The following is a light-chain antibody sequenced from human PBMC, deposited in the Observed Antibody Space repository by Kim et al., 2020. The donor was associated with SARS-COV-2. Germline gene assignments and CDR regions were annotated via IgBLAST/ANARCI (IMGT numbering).Light chain of an antibody. J-gene: IGKJ2*01. CDR1: HALIPW. V-gene: IGKV1-5*03. CDR3: QHYSPFPYT. Sequence: SASVGDTVTIPCRASHALIPWFAWDQPKPGKSPNLLFYLASSLETGVPSRFIRSGSGTEFTLTIDSLQPDDFATYFCQHYSPFPYTFCQGTKLEI. CDR2: LAS.